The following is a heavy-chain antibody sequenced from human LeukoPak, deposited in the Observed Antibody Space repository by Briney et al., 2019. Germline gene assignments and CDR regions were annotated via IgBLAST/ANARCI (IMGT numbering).Heavy chain of an antibody. J-gene: IGHJ4*02. CDR1: GFTFSSYA. Sequence: GGSLRLSCAASGFTFSSYAMHWVRQAPGKGLEWVAVISYDGSNKYYADSVKGRFTISRDSSKNTLYLQMNSLRADDTAVYYCAKGSYSSGWANRYWGQGTLVTVSS. CDR2: ISYDGSNK. CDR3: AKGSYSSGWANRY. V-gene: IGHV3-30-3*01. D-gene: IGHD6-19*01.